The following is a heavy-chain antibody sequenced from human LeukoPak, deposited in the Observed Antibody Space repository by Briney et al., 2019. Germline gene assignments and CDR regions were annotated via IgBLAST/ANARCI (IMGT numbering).Heavy chain of an antibody. J-gene: IGHJ2*01. V-gene: IGHV3-30-3*01. CDR1: GFTFSSYA. CDR2: ISYDRSNK. Sequence: GRSLRLSCAASGFTFSSYAMHWVRQAPDKGLEWVAVISYDRSNKYYADSVKGRFTISRDNSKNTLYLQMNSLRAEDTAVYYCARDIGGYYYNWYFDLWGRGTLVTVSS. CDR3: ARDIGGYYYNWYFDL. D-gene: IGHD3-22*01.